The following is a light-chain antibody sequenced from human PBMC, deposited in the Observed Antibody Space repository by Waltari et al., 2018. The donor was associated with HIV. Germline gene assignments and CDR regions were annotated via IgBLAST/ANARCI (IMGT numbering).Light chain of an antibody. Sequence: DIQMTQSPSSMSASVGDRVTITCRASQFINTSLAWYQQRPSRAPKLLIFAASRLQSGVPSRFSGGGSGTQFTLTINRLQPEDLATYYCQQAYSFPHTFGQGT. CDR3: QQAYSFPHT. V-gene: IGKV1-12*01. J-gene: IGKJ2*01. CDR2: AAS. CDR1: QFINTS.